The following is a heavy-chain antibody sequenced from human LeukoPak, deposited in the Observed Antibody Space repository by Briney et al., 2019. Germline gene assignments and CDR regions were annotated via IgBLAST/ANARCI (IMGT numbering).Heavy chain of an antibody. D-gene: IGHD6-13*01. CDR2: ISSSSSTI. V-gene: IGHV3-48*04. Sequence: PGGSLRLSCAASGFTFSSYSMNWVRQAPGKGLEWVSYISSSSSTIYYADSVKGRFTISRDNAENSLYLQMSSLRAEDTAVYYCARDEYSSSWSPIDYWGQGTLVTVSS. CDR3: ARDEYSSSWSPIDY. CDR1: GFTFSSYS. J-gene: IGHJ4*02.